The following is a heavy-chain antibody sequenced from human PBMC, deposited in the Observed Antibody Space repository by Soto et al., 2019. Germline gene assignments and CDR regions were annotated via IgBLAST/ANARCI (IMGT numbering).Heavy chain of an antibody. CDR3: AKGISWFYYGINV. J-gene: IGHJ6*04. CDR2: IINNAGET. D-gene: IGHD3-22*01. Sequence: GLCLRRPFSAARFTSNSYAMSRVRHDQEKRLQWISAIINNAGETCYAASVKGRFTISRHNSKNSLYLAINILKADDKAKSYPAKGISWFYYGINVCRKGTKVSVCS. V-gene: IGHV3-23*01. CDR1: RFTSNSYA.